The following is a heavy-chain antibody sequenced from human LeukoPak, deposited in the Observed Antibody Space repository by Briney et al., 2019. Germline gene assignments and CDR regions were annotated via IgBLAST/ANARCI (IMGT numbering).Heavy chain of an antibody. CDR1: GGSISSYY. Sequence: SETLSLTCTVSGGSISSYYWNWIRQSPGKGLEWIGYIYYSGRTNYNASLKSRVTISLDTSKNQFSLKLSSVTAADTAVYYCARDSSPLGWFDPWGRGTLATVSS. D-gene: IGHD6-13*01. CDR2: IYYSGRT. J-gene: IGHJ5*02. V-gene: IGHV4-59*01. CDR3: ARDSSPLGWFDP.